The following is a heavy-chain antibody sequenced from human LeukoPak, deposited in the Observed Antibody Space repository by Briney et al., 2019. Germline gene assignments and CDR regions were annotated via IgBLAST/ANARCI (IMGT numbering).Heavy chain of an antibody. Sequence: GGSLRLSCAASRFTFDDYAMHWVRQAPGKGLEWVSGISWNSGTTGYADSVKGRFTISRDNAKNSLYLQMNSLRAEDTALYYCAKDIKSGSRIAAAGTLGYWGQGTLVTVSS. CDR2: ISWNSGTT. CDR3: AKDIKSGSRIAAAGTLGY. J-gene: IGHJ4*02. CDR1: RFTFDDYA. D-gene: IGHD6-13*01. V-gene: IGHV3-9*01.